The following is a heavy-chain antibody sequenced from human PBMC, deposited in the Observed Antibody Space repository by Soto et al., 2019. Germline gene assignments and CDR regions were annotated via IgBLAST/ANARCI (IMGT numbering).Heavy chain of an antibody. CDR3: AKDRIDLRGSYSDY. CDR1: GFTFSSYG. D-gene: IGHD1-26*01. J-gene: IGHJ4*02. V-gene: IGHV3-30*18. Sequence: QVQLVESGGGVVQPGKSLRLSCAASGFTFSSYGMHWVRQAPGKGLVWVAVISYDGSNKYYADSVKGRFTISRDNYKNTLYLQMSSLSAEDTAVYYCAKDRIDLRGSYSDYWGQGTLFSVYS. CDR2: ISYDGSNK.